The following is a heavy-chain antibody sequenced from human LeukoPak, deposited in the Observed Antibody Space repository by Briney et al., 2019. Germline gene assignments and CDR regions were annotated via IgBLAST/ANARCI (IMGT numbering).Heavy chain of an antibody. D-gene: IGHD6-13*01. CDR2: IYRTGDT. CDR1: GGSISSGSYY. V-gene: IGHV4-30-2*01. Sequence: PSVTLSLTCTVSGGSISSGSYYWSWIRQPPGKGLEWIGYIYRTGDTYNNPSLGSRVTVSLDMSKNQFSLKLSSVTAADTAVYYCARLIAADPQLDYXXXGTLVTVSS. J-gene: IGHJ4*02. CDR3: ARLIAADPQLDY.